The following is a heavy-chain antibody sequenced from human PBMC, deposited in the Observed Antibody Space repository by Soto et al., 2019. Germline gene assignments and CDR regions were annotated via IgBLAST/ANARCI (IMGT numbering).Heavy chain of an antibody. D-gene: IGHD5-18*01. V-gene: IGHV1-69*06. CDR3: ARAPLHEADTVLGYHVDH. J-gene: IGHJ4*02. CDR2: IIPAFGTV. CDR1: GDSLSSYA. Sequence: QVQLVQSGSDVKNPGSSVKVSCEAPGDSLSSYAVTWVRQAPGQGLEWMGGIIPAFGTVNYAQKFQGRVTITTDNSASTSYMQLSGLRSEDTAVYFCARAPLHEADTVLGYHVDHWGPGTLVTVSS.